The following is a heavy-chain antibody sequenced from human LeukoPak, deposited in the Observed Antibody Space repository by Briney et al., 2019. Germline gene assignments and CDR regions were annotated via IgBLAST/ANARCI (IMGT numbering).Heavy chain of an antibody. J-gene: IGHJ4*02. CDR3: ARDLYYYDSSGYMY. CDR1: GFTFSSYW. CDR2: IKQDGSEK. Sequence: GGSLRLSCAASGFTFSSYWMSWVRQAPGKGLEWEANIKQDGSEKYYVDSVKGRFTISRDNAKNSLYLQMNSLRAEDTAVYYCARDLYYYDSSGYMYWGQGTLVTVSS. D-gene: IGHD3-22*01. V-gene: IGHV3-7*01.